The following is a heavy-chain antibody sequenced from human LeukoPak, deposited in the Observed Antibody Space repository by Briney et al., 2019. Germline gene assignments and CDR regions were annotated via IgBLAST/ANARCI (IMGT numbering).Heavy chain of an antibody. D-gene: IGHD2-15*01. V-gene: IGHV4-38-2*02. J-gene: IGHJ3*02. Sequence: PSETLSLTCSVSGYSISSAYYWGWIRQPPGKGLEWIGSIYHSGSTYYNPSLKSRVTISVDTSKNQFSLKLSSVTAADTAVYYCASRYCSGGSCTVVGAFDIWGQGTMVTVSS. CDR1: GYSISSAYY. CDR3: ASRYCSGGSCTVVGAFDI. CDR2: IYHSGST.